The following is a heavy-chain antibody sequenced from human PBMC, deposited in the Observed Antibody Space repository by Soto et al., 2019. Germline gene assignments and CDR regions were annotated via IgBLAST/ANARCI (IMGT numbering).Heavy chain of an antibody. J-gene: IGHJ4*02. CDR3: ARGYCSGGSCYFDY. CDR2: IDWDDDK. D-gene: IGHD2-15*01. CDR1: GFSLSTSGMC. V-gene: IGHV2-70*01. Sequence: SGPTLVNPTQTLTLTCTFSGFSLSTSGMCVSWIRQPPGKALEWLALIDWDDDKYYSTSLKTRLTISKDTSKNQVVLTMTNMDPVDTATYYCARGYCSGGSCYFDYWGQGTLVTVSS.